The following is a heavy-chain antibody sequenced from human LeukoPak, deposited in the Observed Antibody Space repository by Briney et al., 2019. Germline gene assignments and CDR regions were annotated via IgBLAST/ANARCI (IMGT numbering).Heavy chain of an antibody. V-gene: IGHV1-69*13. D-gene: IGHD3-22*01. CDR2: IIPIFGTA. Sequence: SVKVSCKASGGTFSSYAISWVRQAPGQGLEWMGGIIPIFGTANYAQKFQGRVTITADESTSTAYMELSSLRSEDTAVYYCARGYYDSSGSSYFEYYYGMDVWGQGTTVTVSS. CDR3: ARGYYDSSGSSYFEYYYGMDV. CDR1: GGTFSSYA. J-gene: IGHJ6*02.